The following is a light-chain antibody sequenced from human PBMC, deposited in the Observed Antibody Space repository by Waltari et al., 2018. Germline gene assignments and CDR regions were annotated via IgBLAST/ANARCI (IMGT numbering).Light chain of an antibody. Sequence: QLVLTQSPSASASLGASVKLTCTLDSGHSSNIVAWLQQHPAKGPRYLMKVNSDGSHSKGDEIPYRFAGSSSGAERYLTISSVQSEDEADYYCETGGHGTWVFGGGTKLTVL. CDR2: VNSDGSH. J-gene: IGLJ3*02. V-gene: IGLV4-69*02. CDR3: ETGGHGTWV. CDR1: SGHSSNI.